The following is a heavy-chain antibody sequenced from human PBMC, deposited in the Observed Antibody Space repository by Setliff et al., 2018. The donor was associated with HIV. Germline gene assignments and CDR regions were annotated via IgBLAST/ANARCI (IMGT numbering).Heavy chain of an antibody. CDR2: ISDSSAYI. J-gene: IGHJ5*02. Sequence: GGSLRLSCVASGFIFRSYNINWVRQAPGKGLEWISSISDSSAYIYYADSVKGRFTISRDNSKKTVYLQMNSLRVEDTAVYYCAKADDGAAAGPAPWGQGTLVTVSS. V-gene: IGHV3-21*01. CDR3: AKADDGAAAGPAP. D-gene: IGHD6-13*01. CDR1: GFIFRSYN.